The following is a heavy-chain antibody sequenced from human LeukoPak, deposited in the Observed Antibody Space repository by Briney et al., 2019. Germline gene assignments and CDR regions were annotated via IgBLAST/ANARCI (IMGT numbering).Heavy chain of an antibody. Sequence: SSETLSLTCAVYGGSFSGYYWSWIRQPPGKGLEWIGEINHSGSTNYNPSLKSRVTISADTSKNQYSLNLSSVTAADTAVYYCARSGVYTGYDAFDIWGQGTRVTVSS. D-gene: IGHD6-13*01. CDR2: INHSGST. J-gene: IGHJ3*02. CDR1: GGSFSGYY. V-gene: IGHV4-34*01. CDR3: ARSGVYTGYDAFDI.